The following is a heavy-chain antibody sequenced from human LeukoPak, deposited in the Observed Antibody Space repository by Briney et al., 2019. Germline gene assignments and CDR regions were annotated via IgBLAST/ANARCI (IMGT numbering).Heavy chain of an antibody. CDR2: IYYSGST. D-gene: IGHD6-13*01. CDR3: ARDCRSSSWHYFDY. J-gene: IGHJ4*02. CDR1: GGSISSYY. Sequence: SETLSLTCTVSGGSISSYYWSWIRQPPGKGLEWIGYIYYSGSTNYNPSLKSRVTISVDTSKNQFSLKLSSVTAADTAVYYCARDCRSSSWHYFDYWGQGTLVTVSS. V-gene: IGHV4-59*01.